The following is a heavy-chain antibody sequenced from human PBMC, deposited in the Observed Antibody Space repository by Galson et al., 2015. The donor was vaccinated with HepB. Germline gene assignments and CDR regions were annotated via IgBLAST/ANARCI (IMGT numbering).Heavy chain of an antibody. D-gene: IGHD3-22*01. CDR2: ISGSGGST. CDR1: GFTFSSYA. CDR3: AKDLEARITMTIDDAFDI. Sequence: SLRLSCAASGFTFSSYAMSWVRQAPGKGLEWVSAISGSGGSTYYADSVKGRLTISRDNSKNTLYLQMNSLRAEDTAVYYCAKDLEARITMTIDDAFDIWGQGTMVTVSS. V-gene: IGHV3-23*01. J-gene: IGHJ3*02.